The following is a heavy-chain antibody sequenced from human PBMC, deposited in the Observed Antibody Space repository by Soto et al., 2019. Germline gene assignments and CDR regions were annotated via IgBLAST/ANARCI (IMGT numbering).Heavy chain of an antibody. CDR3: ARARKGSGSDYYYHYGMDV. CDR1: GGSFSDYY. CDR2: INHSGST. V-gene: IGHV4-34*01. D-gene: IGHD3-3*01. J-gene: IGHJ6*04. Sequence: PSETLSLTCSVYGGSFSDYYWSWIRQPPGKGLEWIGEINHSGSTNYNPSLKSRVTISVHTSKNQFSLKLSSVTAADTAVHDCARARKGSGSDYYYHYGMDVWGKGTTVTVSS.